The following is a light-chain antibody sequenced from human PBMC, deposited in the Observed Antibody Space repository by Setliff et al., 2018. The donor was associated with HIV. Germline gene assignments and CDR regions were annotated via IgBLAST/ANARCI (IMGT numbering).Light chain of an antibody. CDR3: CAYAGSYTSLYV. CDR2: DVS. J-gene: IGLJ1*01. Sequence: QSVLAQPPSVSGSPGQSVTISCTGTSSDVGTYDYVSWYQQHPGKAPKLMIYDVSQRPSGVPDRFSGSKSGNTASLTISGLQAVDEADYCCCAYAGSYTSLYVFGTGTKGTV. CDR1: SSDVGTYDY. V-gene: IGLV2-11*01.